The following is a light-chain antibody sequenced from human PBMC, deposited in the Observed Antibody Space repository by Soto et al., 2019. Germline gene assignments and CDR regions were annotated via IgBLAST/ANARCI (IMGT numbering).Light chain of an antibody. CDR1: SSDVGGYNY. V-gene: IGLV2-14*03. J-gene: IGLJ1*01. Sequence: QSALPQPASVSGSPGQSITISGTGTSSDVGGYNYVSWYKHNPGKAPKLLIYDVSNRPSGLSNRFSGSKSDNTAALTISGLQPEDEADYYGSSYTTSNTRQIVFGTGTKLTVL. CDR3: SSYTTSNTRQIV. CDR2: DVS.